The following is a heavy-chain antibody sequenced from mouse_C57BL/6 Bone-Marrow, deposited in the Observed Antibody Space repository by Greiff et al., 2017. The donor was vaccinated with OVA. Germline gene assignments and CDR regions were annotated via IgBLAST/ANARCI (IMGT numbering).Heavy chain of an antibody. CDR1: GYTFTSYG. D-gene: IGHD3-2*02. J-gene: IGHJ3*01. Sequence: VQLQQSGAELARPGASVKLSCKASGYTFTSYGISWVKQRTGQGLEWIGEIYPRSGNTYYNEKFKGKATLTADKSSSTAYMELRSLTSEDSAVYFCARERAQATLLAYWGQGTLVTVSA. V-gene: IGHV1-81*01. CDR3: ARERAQATLLAY. CDR2: IYPRSGNT.